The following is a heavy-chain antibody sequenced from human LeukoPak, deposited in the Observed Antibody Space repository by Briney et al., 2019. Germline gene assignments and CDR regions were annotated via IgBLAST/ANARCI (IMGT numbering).Heavy chain of an antibody. Sequence: ASVKVSCKASGGTFSSYAISWVRQAPGQGLEWMGRIIPILGIANYAQKFQGRVTITADKSTSTAYMELSSLRSEDTAVYYCARWAGGMATTTGGMDVWGQGTTVTVSS. CDR3: ARWAGGMATTTGGMDV. V-gene: IGHV1-69*04. J-gene: IGHJ6*02. CDR1: GGTFSSYA. CDR2: IIPILGIA. D-gene: IGHD5-24*01.